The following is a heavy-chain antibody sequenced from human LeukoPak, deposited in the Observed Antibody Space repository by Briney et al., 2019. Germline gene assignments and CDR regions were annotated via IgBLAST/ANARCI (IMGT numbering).Heavy chain of an antibody. CDR3: ARPYSSGWSGAFDI. V-gene: IGHV4-4*09. D-gene: IGHD6-19*01. J-gene: IGHJ3*02. CDR1: GGSFDSKY. CDR2: IYTSGNT. Sequence: SETLSLTCSVSGGSFDSKYWSWIRQPPGKGLEWIGNIYTSGNTNYNPSLKSRVAISVDTSKNQFSLKLNSVTAADTAVYYCARPYSSGWSGAFDIWGQGTMVTVSS.